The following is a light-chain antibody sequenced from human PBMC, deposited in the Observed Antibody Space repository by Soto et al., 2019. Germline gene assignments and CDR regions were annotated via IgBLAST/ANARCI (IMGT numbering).Light chain of an antibody. V-gene: IGKV3-11*01. J-gene: IGKJ1*01. CDR2: DSS. Sequence: EAVFTQSADTLSLFPWERATLSCRASQSARRFLAWYQQKSGQAPRLLIYDSSNRATGIPARFSGSASETDFTLTISNLEPEDSAVYYCQQHGKFGQGTKVDIK. CDR1: QSARRF. CDR3: QQHGK.